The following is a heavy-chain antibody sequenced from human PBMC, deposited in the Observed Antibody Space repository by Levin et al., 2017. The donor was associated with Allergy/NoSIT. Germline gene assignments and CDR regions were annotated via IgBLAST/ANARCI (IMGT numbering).Heavy chain of an antibody. V-gene: IGHV3-30*14. CDR1: GFIFNKYA. D-gene: IGHD2-2*01. J-gene: IGHJ1*01. CDR2: ISYDGADK. CDR3: SRMSHAVSNCFQY. Sequence: GGSLRLSCVASGFIFNKYAMFWVRQAPGKGLEWVARISYDGADKEYADSVKGRFTISRDNCENTIFLQMNSLRAEETALYYFSRMSHAVSNCFQYWGQGSLVTVSS.